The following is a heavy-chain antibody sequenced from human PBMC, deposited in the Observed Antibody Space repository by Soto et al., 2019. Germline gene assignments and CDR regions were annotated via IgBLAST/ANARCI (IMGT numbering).Heavy chain of an antibody. V-gene: IGHV1-46*01. D-gene: IGHD4-17*01. CDR3: ARERLTTVEIGYFDL. CDR1: GYTFTSYY. J-gene: IGHJ2*01. Sequence: VQLMQSGAEVKKPGASVKVSCEASGYTFTSYYMHCVRQAPGQGLEWMGIINPSGGSTSYAQKFQGRVTMTRDTSTSTVYMELSSLRSEDSAVYYCARERLTTVEIGYFDLWGRGTMVTVSS. CDR2: INPSGGST.